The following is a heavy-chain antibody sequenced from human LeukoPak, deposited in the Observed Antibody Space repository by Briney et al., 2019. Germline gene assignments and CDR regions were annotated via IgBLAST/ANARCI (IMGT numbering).Heavy chain of an antibody. Sequence: SETLSLTCAVYGGSFSGYYWSWIRQPPGKGLEWIGEINHSGSTNYNPSLKSRVTMSVDTSKNQFSLKLSSVTAADTAVYYCARTTGTTLADAFDIWGQGTMITVSS. V-gene: IGHV4-34*01. CDR3: ARTTGTTLADAFDI. CDR2: INHSGST. D-gene: IGHD1-1*01. J-gene: IGHJ3*02. CDR1: GGSFSGYY.